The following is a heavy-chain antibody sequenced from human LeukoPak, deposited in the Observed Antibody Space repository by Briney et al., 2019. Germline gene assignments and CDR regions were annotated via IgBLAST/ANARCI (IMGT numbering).Heavy chain of an antibody. V-gene: IGHV3-23*01. Sequence: GGSRRLSCAASGFTFSNYAMSWVRQAPGKGLEWVSATIGSGYNTYYADSVKGRFAISRDSSKNTLYLQMNSLRAEDTAVYYCPKGSGYYSRDAFDIWGQGTMVTVSS. CDR3: PKGSGYYSRDAFDI. D-gene: IGHD3-22*01. J-gene: IGHJ3*02. CDR1: GFTFSNYA. CDR2: TIGSGYNT.